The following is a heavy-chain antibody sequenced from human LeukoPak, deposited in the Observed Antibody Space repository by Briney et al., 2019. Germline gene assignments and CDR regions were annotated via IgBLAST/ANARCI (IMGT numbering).Heavy chain of an antibody. J-gene: IGHJ4*02. D-gene: IGHD2-21*02. V-gene: IGHV1-69*04. CDR1: GGTFSSYA. CDR3: ARAAYCGGDCHTNFDY. CDR2: IIPIFGIA. Sequence: AASVRVSYKASGGTFSSYAISWVRQAPGQGLEWMGRIIPIFGIANYAQKFQGRVTITADKSTSTAYMELSSLRSEDTAVYYCARAAYCGGDCHTNFDYWGQGTLVTVSS.